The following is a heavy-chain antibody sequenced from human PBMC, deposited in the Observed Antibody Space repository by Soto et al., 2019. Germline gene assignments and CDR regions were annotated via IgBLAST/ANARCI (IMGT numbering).Heavy chain of an antibody. D-gene: IGHD3-10*01. CDR3: AMYGSGSFRDI. CDR2: INAGNGNT. V-gene: IGHV1-3*05. CDR1: GYTFTSYA. Sequence: QVQLVRSGAEEKKPGASVTVSCKASGYTFTSYAMHWVRQAPGQRLEWMGWINAGNGNTKYSQKFQGRVTITRDTSASTAYMELSSLRSEDTAVYYCAMYGSGSFRDIWGQGTMVTVSS. J-gene: IGHJ3*02.